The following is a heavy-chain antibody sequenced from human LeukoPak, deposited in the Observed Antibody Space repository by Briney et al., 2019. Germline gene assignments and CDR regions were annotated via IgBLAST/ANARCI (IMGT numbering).Heavy chain of an antibody. J-gene: IGHJ5*02. CDR1: GGSISSYY. CDR2: IYYRGST. D-gene: IGHD5-12*01. CDR3: ASTGYSGYVGWFDP. Sequence: SETLSLTCTVSGGSISSYYWSWIRQPPGKGLEWIGYIYYRGSTNYNAALKSRVTISVDTSKNQFSLKLSSVTAADTAVYYCASTGYSGYVGWFDPRGQGTLVTVSS. V-gene: IGHV4-59*01.